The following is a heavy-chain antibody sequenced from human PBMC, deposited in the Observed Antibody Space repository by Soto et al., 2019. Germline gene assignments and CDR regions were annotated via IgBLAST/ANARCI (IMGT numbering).Heavy chain of an antibody. Sequence: SETLSLTCTVSGDSIFGGDYYWSWIRQAPGKGLQWVGSIYYSGRTYYNPSLESRIAMTVDASQNQFSLKLSSVTAADSAVYFCARDVDSTILKPNDAFGIWGQGSMVTVSS. CDR2: IYYSGRT. CDR1: GDSIFGGDYY. D-gene: IGHD5-18*01. CDR3: ARDVDSTILKPNDAFGI. J-gene: IGHJ3*02. V-gene: IGHV4-30-4*01.